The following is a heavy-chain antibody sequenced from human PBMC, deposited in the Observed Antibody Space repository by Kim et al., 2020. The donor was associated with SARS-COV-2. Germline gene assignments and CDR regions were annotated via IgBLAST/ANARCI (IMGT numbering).Heavy chain of an antibody. D-gene: IGHD3-9*01. CDR3: ARDGPVRYFDWSATHRPDY. J-gene: IGHJ4*02. CDR2: IIPILGIA. V-gene: IGHV1-69*04. CDR1: GGTFSSYA. Sequence: SVKVSCKASGGTFSSYAISWVRQAPGQGLEWMGRIIPILGIANYAQKFQGRVTITADKSTSTAYMELSSLRSEDTAVYYCARDGPVRYFDWSATHRPDYWGQGTLVTVSS.